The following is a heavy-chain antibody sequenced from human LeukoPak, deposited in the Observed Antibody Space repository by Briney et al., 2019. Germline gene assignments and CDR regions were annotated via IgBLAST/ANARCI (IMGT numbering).Heavy chain of an antibody. J-gene: IGHJ4*02. Sequence: KPSETLSLTCAVYGGSFSGYYWSWIRQPPGKGLEWIGEINHSGSTNYNPSLKSRVTISVDTSKNQFSLKLSSVTAADTAVYYCARRCSGGSCYSTYFDYWGQGTLVTVSS. CDR2: INHSGST. D-gene: IGHD2-15*01. CDR1: GGSFSGYY. CDR3: ARRCSGGSCYSTYFDY. V-gene: IGHV4-34*01.